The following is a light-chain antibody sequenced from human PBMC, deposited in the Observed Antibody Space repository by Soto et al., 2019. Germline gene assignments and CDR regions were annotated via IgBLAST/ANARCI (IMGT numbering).Light chain of an antibody. J-gene: IGKJ2*01. V-gene: IGKV1-39*01. CDR1: QSISSY. Sequence: DLQMTQSPSSLSASVGDRVTITCRASQSISSYLNWYQQKPGKAPKLLIYAASSLQSGVPSRFSGSGSGKDFTLTISSLQPEDFATYYCQQSSSRDTFCQGNKLEIQ. CDR3: QQSSSRDT. CDR2: AAS.